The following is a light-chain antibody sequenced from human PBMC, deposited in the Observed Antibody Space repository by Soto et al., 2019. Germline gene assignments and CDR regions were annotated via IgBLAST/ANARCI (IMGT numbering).Light chain of an antibody. CDR1: QSVSTY. CDR2: DAS. CDR3: HQRSNWPLT. J-gene: IGKJ4*01. V-gene: IGKV3-11*01. Sequence: EIVLTQSPATLSLSPGERATLSCRASQSVSTYLAWYHQKPGQAPRLLIYDASNRATGIPARFSGSGSGTDFTLTISSLEPEDFAVYYCHQRSNWPLTFGGGTKVEIK.